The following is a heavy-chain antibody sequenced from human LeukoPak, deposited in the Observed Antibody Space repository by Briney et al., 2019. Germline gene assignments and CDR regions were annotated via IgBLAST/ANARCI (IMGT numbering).Heavy chain of an antibody. CDR3: ARDGYGDYEVY. Sequence: SVKVSCKASGGTFSSYAISWVRQAPGQGLEWMGRIIPILGIANYAQKFQGRVTITADKSTSTAYMELSSLRSEDTAVYYCARDGYGDYEVYWGQGTLVTVSS. CDR2: IIPILGIA. D-gene: IGHD4-17*01. V-gene: IGHV1-69*04. CDR1: GGTFSSYA. J-gene: IGHJ4*02.